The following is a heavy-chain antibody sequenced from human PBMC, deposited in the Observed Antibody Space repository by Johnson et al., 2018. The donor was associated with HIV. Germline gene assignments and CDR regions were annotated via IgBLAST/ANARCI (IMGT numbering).Heavy chain of an antibody. CDR1: GLKFDDYG. CDR2: INWNGGST. D-gene: IGHD3-22*01. J-gene: IGHJ3*02. V-gene: IGHV3-20*04. Sequence: VRLVESGGGVVRPGGSLRLSCAASGLKFDDYGMSWVRQAPGKVLEWVSGINWNGGSTGYADSVKGRFTISRDNANNSLYLQMNSLRAEDTALYYCARGVRDSSGYPFAFDIWGQGTMVSVSS. CDR3: ARGVRDSSGYPFAFDI.